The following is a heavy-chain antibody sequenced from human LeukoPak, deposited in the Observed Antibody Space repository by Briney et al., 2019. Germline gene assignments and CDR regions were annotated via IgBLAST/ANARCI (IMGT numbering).Heavy chain of an antibody. Sequence: PGRSLRLSCAASGFTFSSYAMHWVRQAPGKGLEWVAVISYDGSNKYYADSVKGRFTISRDNSKNTLYLQMNSLRAEDTAVYYCAKEVLQETYDYYMDVWGKGTTVTVS. J-gene: IGHJ6*03. V-gene: IGHV3-30*04. D-gene: IGHD4-11*01. CDR2: ISYDGSNK. CDR1: GFTFSSYA. CDR3: AKEVLQETYDYYMDV.